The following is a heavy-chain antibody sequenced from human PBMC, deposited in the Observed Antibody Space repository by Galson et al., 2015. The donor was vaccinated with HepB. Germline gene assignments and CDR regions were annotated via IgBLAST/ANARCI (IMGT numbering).Heavy chain of an antibody. CDR1: GFAFSSYA. Sequence: SLRLSCAASGFAFSSYAMTWFRQAPGKGLEWVSTVTGNGDSTFYSDSVKGRFTVSRDNSKNALYLHMTSLRAEDTATYYCARDERGRKYVAGTTGSPAGWGQGTLVTVSS. D-gene: IGHD1-7*01. CDR3: ARDERGRKYVAGTTGSPAG. J-gene: IGHJ4*02. V-gene: IGHV3-23*01. CDR2: VTGNGDST.